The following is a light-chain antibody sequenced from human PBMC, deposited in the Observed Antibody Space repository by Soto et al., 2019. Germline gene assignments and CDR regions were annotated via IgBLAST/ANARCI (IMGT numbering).Light chain of an antibody. J-gene: IGKJ4*01. V-gene: IGKV1-39*01. CDR1: QNIKKF. CDR2: ATS. CDR3: QQSYSSPLT. Sequence: DIHMTQSPSSLSASVGDRVTITCRASQNIKKFLNWYQQRPGKAPSALIHATSTLQNGVSSRFSGSGSDTDFTLTITSLQPDDFATYFCQQSYSSPLTFGGGTKVEL.